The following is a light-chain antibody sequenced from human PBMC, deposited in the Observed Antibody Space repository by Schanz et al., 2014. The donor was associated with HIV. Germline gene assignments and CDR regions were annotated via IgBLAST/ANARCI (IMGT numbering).Light chain of an antibody. CDR2: NTY. V-gene: IGLV1-44*01. CDR3: AAWDVLLNGPV. Sequence: QSVLTQPPSASGTPGQRVTISCSGSTSNVGSRSVDWYQQFPGAAPKLLIYNTYLRPSGVTDRFSGSKSGTSASLTISGLQSEDEADYYCAAWDVLLNGPVFGGGTQLTVL. CDR1: TSNVGSRS. J-gene: IGLJ7*01.